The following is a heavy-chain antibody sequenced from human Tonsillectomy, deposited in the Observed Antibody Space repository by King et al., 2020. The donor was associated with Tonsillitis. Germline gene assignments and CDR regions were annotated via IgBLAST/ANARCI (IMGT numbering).Heavy chain of an antibody. CDR2: LYSDGRT. J-gene: IGHJ4*02. CDR3: ARDSHSGIRMDN. D-gene: IGHD1-14*01. Sequence: VQLVESGGGSVQPGGSLRLSCAASGFTVSNNYMAWVRQAPGKGLEWVSILYSDGRTYYADSVKGRFTISRDNSKNTLYLQMNTLRTADTAVYYCARDSHSGIRMDNWGQGTLVTVFS. CDR1: GFTVSNNY. V-gene: IGHV3-66*01.